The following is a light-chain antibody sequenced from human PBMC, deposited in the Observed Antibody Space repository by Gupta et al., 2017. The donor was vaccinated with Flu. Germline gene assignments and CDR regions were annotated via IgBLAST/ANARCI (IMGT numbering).Light chain of an antibody. CDR1: QSIYFSYDKKSY. J-gene: IGKJ2*03. V-gene: IGKV4-1*01. CDR3: QQYYSSPYS. CDR2: WAS. Sequence: DIVLAHSPYSLAVSLGDMAAISCKSSQSIYFSYDKKSYVAWYQVKPGQSPKLLIYWASTRESGVPDRFSGSGSGTDFTLTISSLQTEDVAIYYCQQYYSSPYSFGQGTKVEIK.